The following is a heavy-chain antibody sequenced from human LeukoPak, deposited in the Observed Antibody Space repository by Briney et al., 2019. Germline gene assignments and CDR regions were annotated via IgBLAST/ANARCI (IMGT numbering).Heavy chain of an antibody. Sequence: GGSLRLSCAASGFTFSSYGMHWVRQAPGKGLEWVAVIWYDGSNKYYADSVKGRFTISRDNSKNTLYLQMNSLRAEDTAVYYCASGGHSSSSEPILNAFDIWGQGTMVTVSS. CDR3: ASGGHSSSSEPILNAFDI. D-gene: IGHD6-6*01. CDR1: GFTFSSYG. V-gene: IGHV3-33*01. CDR2: IWYDGSNK. J-gene: IGHJ3*02.